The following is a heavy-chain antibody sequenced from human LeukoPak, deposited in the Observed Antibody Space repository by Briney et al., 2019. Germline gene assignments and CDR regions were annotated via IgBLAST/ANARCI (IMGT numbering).Heavy chain of an antibody. J-gene: IGHJ4*02. CDR1: GYSFTSYW. V-gene: IGHV5-51*01. Sequence: GESLKISCKGSGYSFTSYWIGWVRQMPGKGLEWMGIIYPGDSDTTYSPFFQGQVTISADKSISTAYLQWSSLKASDTAMYYCARPSGSYDWRTGFDYWGQGTLVTVSS. CDR3: ARPSGSYDWRTGFDY. CDR2: IYPGDSDT. D-gene: IGHD1-26*01.